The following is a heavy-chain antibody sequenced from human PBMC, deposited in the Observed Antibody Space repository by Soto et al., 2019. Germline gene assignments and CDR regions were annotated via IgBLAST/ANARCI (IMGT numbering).Heavy chain of an antibody. J-gene: IGHJ6*02. Sequence: PGGSLRLSCAASGFTVSSNYMSWVRQAPGKGLEWVSVIYSGGSTYYADSVKGRFTISRDNSKNTLYLQMNSLRAEDTAVYYCARGQQWLVQEYYYYYGMDVGGQGTTVTVSS. CDR2: IYSGGST. CDR3: ARGQQWLVQEYYYYYGMDV. D-gene: IGHD6-19*01. V-gene: IGHV3-53*01. CDR1: GFTVSSNY.